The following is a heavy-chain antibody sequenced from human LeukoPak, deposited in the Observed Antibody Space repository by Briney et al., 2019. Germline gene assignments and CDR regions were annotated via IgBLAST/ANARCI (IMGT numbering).Heavy chain of an antibody. V-gene: IGHV3-23*01. CDR2: ISNTGGTT. CDR3: AKSPTWGYDISTGYYWYFDL. D-gene: IGHD3-9*01. CDR1: RLSFSSYA. Sequence: GGSLRLSCAASRLSFSSYAMSWVRQAPGKGLEWVSTISNTGGTTFYADSVKDRFTISRDNSKNTLYLQMNSLRAEDTAVYYCAKSPTWGYDISTGYYWYFDLWGRGTLVTVSS. J-gene: IGHJ2*01.